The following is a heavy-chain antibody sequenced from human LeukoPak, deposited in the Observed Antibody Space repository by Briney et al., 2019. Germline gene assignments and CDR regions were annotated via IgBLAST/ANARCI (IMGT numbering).Heavy chain of an antibody. V-gene: IGHV3-7*01. CDR2: IKQDGSEK. CDR3: ARGYYDFWSGYYTGRANYCYGMDV. Sequence: GGSLRLSCAASGFTFSSYWMSWVRQAPGKGLEWVAHIKQDGSEKYYVDSVKGRFTISRDNAKNSLYLQMNSLRAEDTAVYYCARGYYDFWSGYYTGRANYCYGMDVWGQGTTVTVSS. CDR1: GFTFSSYW. D-gene: IGHD3-3*01. J-gene: IGHJ6*02.